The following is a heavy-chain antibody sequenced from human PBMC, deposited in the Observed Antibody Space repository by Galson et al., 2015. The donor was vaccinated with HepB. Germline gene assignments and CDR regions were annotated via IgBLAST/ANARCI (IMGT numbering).Heavy chain of an antibody. Sequence: CAISGDSVSSNSAAWNWIRQSPSRGLGWLGRTYYRSKWYTGYALSVKSRITIKPDTSKNQFSLQLNSVTPEDTAVYYCARMVGETPDVWGQGTTVTVSS. J-gene: IGHJ6*02. CDR3: ARMVGETPDV. CDR2: TYYRSKWYT. D-gene: IGHD1-26*01. CDR1: GDSVSSNSAA. V-gene: IGHV6-1*01.